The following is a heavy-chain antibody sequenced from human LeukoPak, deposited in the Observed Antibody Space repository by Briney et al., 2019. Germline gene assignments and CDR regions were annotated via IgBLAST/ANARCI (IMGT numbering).Heavy chain of an antibody. CDR1: GFTFSLYS. CDR2: INHSGST. Sequence: PGGSLRLSCAASGFTFSLYSMTWVRQPPGKGLEWIGEINHSGSTNYNPSLKSRVTISVDTSKNQFSLKLSSVTAADTAVYYCARGVGATFGNWGQGTLVTVSS. J-gene: IGHJ4*02. V-gene: IGHV4-34*01. CDR3: ARGVGATFGN. D-gene: IGHD1-26*01.